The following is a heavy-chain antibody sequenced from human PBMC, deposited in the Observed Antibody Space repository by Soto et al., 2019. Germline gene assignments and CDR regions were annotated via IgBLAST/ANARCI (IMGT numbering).Heavy chain of an antibody. CDR3: ARATSPRGVDCCYHFAY. CDR2: TWYDESNK. D-gene: IGHD2-15*01. J-gene: IGHJ4*02. Sequence: ESGGGGVQPGRSLRLSCAASGFSFSRYGMHWVRQAPGTGLQWVAATWYDESNKYYEDSVKGRFTVSRDNSKNTLYLQINSLRVEDTAVYYCARATSPRGVDCCYHFAYWGQGTLVTVSS. CDR1: GFSFSRYG. V-gene: IGHV3-33*01.